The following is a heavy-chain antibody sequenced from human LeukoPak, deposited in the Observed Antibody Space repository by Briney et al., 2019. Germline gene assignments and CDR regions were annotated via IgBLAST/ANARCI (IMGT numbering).Heavy chain of an antibody. CDR1: GGSISSYY. V-gene: IGHV4-34*01. D-gene: IGHD6-13*01. Sequence: SETLSLTCTVSGGSISSYYWSWIRQPPGKGLEWIGEINHSGSTNYNPSLKSRVTISVDTSKNQFSLKLSSVTAADTAVYYCARGLRYSSSWRGWFDPWGQGTLVTVSS. J-gene: IGHJ5*02. CDR2: INHSGST. CDR3: ARGLRYSSSWRGWFDP.